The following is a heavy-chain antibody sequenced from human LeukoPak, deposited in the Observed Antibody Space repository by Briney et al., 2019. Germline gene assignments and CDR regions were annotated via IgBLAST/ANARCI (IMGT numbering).Heavy chain of an antibody. V-gene: IGHV4-39*01. CDR1: GGSIRSSSYY. CDR3: ASIPSYYYDSSGYPDY. Sequence: SETLSLTCTVSGGSIRSSSYYWGWIRQHPGNGLEWIRTIYYSGSTYYNPYHKSRVTISVDTSKNHFSLKLSSVTASDTAVYYCASIPSYYYDSSGYPDYWGQGTLVTVSS. CDR2: IYYSGST. J-gene: IGHJ4*02. D-gene: IGHD3-22*01.